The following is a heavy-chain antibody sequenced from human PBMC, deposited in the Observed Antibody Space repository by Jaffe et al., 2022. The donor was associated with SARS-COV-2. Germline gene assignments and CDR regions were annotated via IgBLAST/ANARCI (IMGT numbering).Heavy chain of an antibody. V-gene: IGHV4-59*01. D-gene: IGHD6-6*01. CDR3: ARSRSSSGEYGFDY. CDR2: IYYSGST. CDR1: GGSISSYY. J-gene: IGHJ4*02. Sequence: QVQLQESGPGLVKPSETLSLTCTVSGGSISSYYWSWIRQPPGKGLEWIGYIYYSGSTNYNPSLKSRVTISVDTSKNQFSLKLSSVTAADTAVYYCARSRSSSGEYGFDYWGQGTLVTVSS.